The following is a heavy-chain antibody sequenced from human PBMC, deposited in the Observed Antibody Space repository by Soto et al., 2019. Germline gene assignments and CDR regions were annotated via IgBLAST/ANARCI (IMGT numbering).Heavy chain of an antibody. CDR2: IYYSGST. CDR3: ARGQYDFFNWFDP. J-gene: IGHJ5*02. CDR1: GGSVSSGSYY. V-gene: IGHV4-61*01. Sequence: SETLSLTCTVSGGSVSSGSYYWSWIRQPPGKGLEWIGYIYYSGSTNYNPSLKSRVTISVDTSKNQFSLKLSSVTAADTAVYYCARGQYDFFNWFDPWGQGTLVTVSS. D-gene: IGHD3-3*01.